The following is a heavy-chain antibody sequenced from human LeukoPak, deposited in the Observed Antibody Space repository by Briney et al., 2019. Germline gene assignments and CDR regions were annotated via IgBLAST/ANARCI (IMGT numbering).Heavy chain of an antibody. J-gene: IGHJ6*04. D-gene: IGHD3-10*02. CDR2: ISSSGSTI. CDR3: AELGITMIGGV. CDR1: GFTFSSYE. Sequence: GGSLRLSCAASGFTFSSYEMNWVRQAPGKGLEWISYISSSGSTICYADSVKGRFTISRDNAKNSLYLQMNSLRAEDTAVYYCAELGITMIGGVWGKGTTVTISS. V-gene: IGHV3-48*03.